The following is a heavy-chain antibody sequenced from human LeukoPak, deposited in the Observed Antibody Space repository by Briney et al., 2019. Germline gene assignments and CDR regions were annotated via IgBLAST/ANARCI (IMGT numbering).Heavy chain of an antibody. CDR2: IYYSGST. Sequence: SETLSLTCTVSGGSISSSSYYWGWIRQPPGKGLEWIGSIYYSGSTYYNPSLKSRVTISVDTSKNQFSLKLSSVTAADTAVYYCANYDSSGGRYYWGQGTLVTVSS. CDR3: ANYDSSGGRYY. CDR1: GGSISSSSYY. D-gene: IGHD3-22*01. V-gene: IGHV4-39*01. J-gene: IGHJ4*02.